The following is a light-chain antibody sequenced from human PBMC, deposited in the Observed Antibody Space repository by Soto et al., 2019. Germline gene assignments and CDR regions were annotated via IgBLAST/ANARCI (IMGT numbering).Light chain of an antibody. CDR3: QQYNNWPRGT. Sequence: EIVMTQSPATLSVSPGERATLSCRASQSVSSNLAWYQQKPGQAPRLLIYGASTRATGIPARFSGSGSGTEFTLTISSLQSEDFAVSYCQQYNNWPRGTFGQATKVAIK. CDR1: QSVSSN. V-gene: IGKV3-15*01. J-gene: IGKJ1*01. CDR2: GAS.